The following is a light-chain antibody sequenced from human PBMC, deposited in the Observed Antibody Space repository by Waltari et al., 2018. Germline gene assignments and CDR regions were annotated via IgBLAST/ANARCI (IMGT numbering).Light chain of an antibody. Sequence: QTVVTQEPSLTVSPGGAVTLPCSSSAGTVTSGHYPNWTQQKPGQVPRSLIHSTTNRHSWTPARFSGSLLGGKAALTLSGVQPEDEAEYYCLLYDGSDQVFGGGTKLTVL. CDR1: AGTVTSGHY. J-gene: IGLJ3*02. CDR2: STT. V-gene: IGLV7-43*01. CDR3: LLYDGSDQV.